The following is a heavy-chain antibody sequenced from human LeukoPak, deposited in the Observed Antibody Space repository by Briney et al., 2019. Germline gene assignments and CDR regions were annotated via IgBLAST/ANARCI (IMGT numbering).Heavy chain of an antibody. CDR1: GFTFSSYA. CDR2: ISSNGGST. Sequence: GGSLRLSCSASGFTFSSYAMHWVRQAPGKGLEYVSAISSNGGSTYYADSVKGRFTISRDNSKNTLYLQMNSLRAEDTAVYYCAKEASISSSWYASIYYYYGMDVWGQGTTVTVSS. V-gene: IGHV3-64*04. D-gene: IGHD6-13*01. CDR3: AKEASISSSWYASIYYYYGMDV. J-gene: IGHJ6*02.